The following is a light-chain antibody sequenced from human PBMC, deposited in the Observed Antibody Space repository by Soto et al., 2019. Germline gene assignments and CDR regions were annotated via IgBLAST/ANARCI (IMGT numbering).Light chain of an antibody. CDR3: QQYGSLWT. Sequence: EIVLTQSPGTLSLSPGERATLSCRASQSVSSSHLAWYQQKPCRAPTLLIYGASSRATGIPDRFSGSGSGTDFTLTISRLEPGDFAVYYCQQYGSLWTFGQGTKVEI. CDR2: GAS. V-gene: IGKV3-20*01. CDR1: QSVSSSH. J-gene: IGKJ1*01.